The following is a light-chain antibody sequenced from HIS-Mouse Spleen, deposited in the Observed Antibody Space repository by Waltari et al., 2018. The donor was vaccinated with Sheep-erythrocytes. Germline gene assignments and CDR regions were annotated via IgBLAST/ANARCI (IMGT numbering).Light chain of an antibody. V-gene: IGLV3-10*01. J-gene: IGLJ3*02. Sequence: SYELTQPPSASVSPAQTARITCSGDALPKTYAYWYQQKSGQAPVLVIYEDSKRPSGIPERFSGSSSGTMATLTISGAQVEDDADYYCYSTDSSGNHWVFGGGTKLTVL. CDR3: YSTDSSGNHWV. CDR2: EDS. CDR1: ALPKTY.